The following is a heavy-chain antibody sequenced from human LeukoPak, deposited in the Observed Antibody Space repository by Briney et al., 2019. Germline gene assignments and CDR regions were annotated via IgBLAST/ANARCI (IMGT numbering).Heavy chain of an antibody. J-gene: IGHJ4*02. CDR2: ISDSGGNT. Sequence: PGGSLRLSCAASGFTFSSYVMSWVRQAPGKGLEWVSGISDSGGNTDYEDSVKGRFTISRDNSKNTLFLQMNSLRAEDTAVYYCAKDRQSGEYGDYDLDYWGQGTLVTVSS. V-gene: IGHV3-23*01. CDR1: GFTFSSYV. D-gene: IGHD4-17*01. CDR3: AKDRQSGEYGDYDLDY.